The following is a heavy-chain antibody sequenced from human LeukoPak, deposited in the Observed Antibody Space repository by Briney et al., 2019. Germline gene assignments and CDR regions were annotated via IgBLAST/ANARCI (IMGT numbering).Heavy chain of an antibody. CDR2: ISSSGSTI. CDR1: GFTFSDYY. V-gene: IGHV3-11*01. Sequence: AGGSLRLSCAASGFTFSDYYMSWIRQAPGKGLQGVSYISSSGSTIYYADSVKGRFTISRDNAKNSLYLQMNSLRAEDTAVYYCARGYCSSTSCPPTLYYYYYGMDVWGQGTTVTVSS. CDR3: ARGYCSSTSCPPTLYYYYYGMDV. J-gene: IGHJ6*02. D-gene: IGHD2-2*01.